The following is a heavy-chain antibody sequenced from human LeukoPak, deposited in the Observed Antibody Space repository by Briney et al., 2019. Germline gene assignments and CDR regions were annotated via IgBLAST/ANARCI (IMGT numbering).Heavy chain of an antibody. J-gene: IGHJ4*02. CDR1: GFTFSNYG. CDR3: AKGDTGVIRRYYLDS. D-gene: IGHD5-18*01. CDR2: TDTSGVIT. V-gene: IGHV3-23*05. Sequence: GGSLRLSCAASGFTFSNYGMNWVRQAPGKGLEWVSVTDTSGVITYYTDSVKGRFTISRDNSKNTLNLQMGSLRVEDTAVYYCAKGDTGVIRRYYLDSWGQGTLVTVSS.